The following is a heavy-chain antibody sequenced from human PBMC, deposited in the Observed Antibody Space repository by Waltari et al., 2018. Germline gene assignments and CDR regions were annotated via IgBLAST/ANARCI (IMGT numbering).Heavy chain of an antibody. Sequence: EVQLVQSGAEVRTPGESLTISCQGFGYSFSSHWIRWVVQMPGKGLEWMGRIDPSDSYTDYSPSFQGHVTISGDKSIATAFLHWSSLKASDTAVYYCARHEYSTSSVDYYFGLDFWGQGTTVTVSS. D-gene: IGHD6-6*01. CDR3: ARHEYSTSSVDYYFGLDF. J-gene: IGHJ6*02. CDR2: IDPSDSYT. CDR1: GYSFSSHW. V-gene: IGHV5-10-1*03.